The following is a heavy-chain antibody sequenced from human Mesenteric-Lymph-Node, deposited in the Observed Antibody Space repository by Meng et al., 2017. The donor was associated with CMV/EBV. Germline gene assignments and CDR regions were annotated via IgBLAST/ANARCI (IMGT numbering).Heavy chain of an antibody. CDR1: GVSISSYY. Sequence: SETLSLTCTVSGVSISSYYLSWIRQPPGKGLEWIGYKYYSGSTNYNPSLKSRVTILVDTAKSQFSLKLSSVTAADTAVYYCARGSWGGYVFDYWGQGTLVTVSS. CDR3: ARGSWGGYVFDY. V-gene: IGHV4-59*01. J-gene: IGHJ4*02. CDR2: KYYSGST. D-gene: IGHD3-3*01.